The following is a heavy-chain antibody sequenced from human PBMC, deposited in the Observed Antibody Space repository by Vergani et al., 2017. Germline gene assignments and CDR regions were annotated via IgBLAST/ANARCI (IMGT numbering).Heavy chain of an antibody. CDR1: GGSIRSTFYY. CDR3: ARHKGQLVPGNYYYYYYMDV. Sequence: QLQLQESDPGLVKPSETLSLTCTVSGGSIRSTFYYWGWIRQPPGKRLERIGTIYSSGSTYYNPSLKSRVTISVDTSKYQFSLKLNSVPAADTAVYYCARHKGQLVPGNYYYYYYMDVWGKGTTVTVSS. CDR2: IYSSGST. J-gene: IGHJ6*03. D-gene: IGHD3-10*01. V-gene: IGHV4-39*01.